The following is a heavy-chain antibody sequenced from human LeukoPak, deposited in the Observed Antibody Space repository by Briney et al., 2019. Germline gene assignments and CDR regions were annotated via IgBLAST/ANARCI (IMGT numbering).Heavy chain of an antibody. CDR2: IIPILGIA. V-gene: IGHV1-69*02. J-gene: IGHJ4*02. CDR3: ARLSSWYYFDY. Sequence: KISCKVSGHNFDTYWIGWVRQAPGQGLEWMGRIIPILGIANYAQKFQGRVTITADKSTSTAYMELSRLRSDDTAVYYCARLSSWYYFDYWGQGTLVTVSS. CDR1: GHNFDTYW. D-gene: IGHD6-13*01.